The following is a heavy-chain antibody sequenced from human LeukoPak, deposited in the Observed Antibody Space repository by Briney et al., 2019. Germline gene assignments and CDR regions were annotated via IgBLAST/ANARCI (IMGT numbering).Heavy chain of an antibody. CDR2: IYHSGST. CDR3: ARSGFVPGAGAFDL. J-gene: IGHJ3*01. Sequence: SQTLSLTCTVSGASISSGGNYWSWIRQPPRKGLEWIGFIYHSGSTHHNPSLKSRVTMSLDRSKNQFSLKLSSVTAADTAVYYCARSGFVPGAGAFDLWGQGTMVTVSP. D-gene: IGHD2-8*02. CDR1: GASISSGGNY. V-gene: IGHV4-30-2*02.